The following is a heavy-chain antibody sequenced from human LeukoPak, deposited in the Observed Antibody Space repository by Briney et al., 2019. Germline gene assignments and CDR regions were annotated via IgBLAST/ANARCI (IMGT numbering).Heavy chain of an antibody. CDR2: ISAYDGNT. J-gene: IGHJ4*02. D-gene: IGHD6-19*01. CDR3: ARKQYSSGWYIGYNDY. CDR1: GYTFTSYG. Sequence: ASVKVSCKASGYTFTSYGISWVRQAPGQGLEWMGWISAYDGNTNYAQKLQGRVTMTTDTSTSTAYMELRSLRSDDTAVYYCARKQYSSGWYIGYNDYWGQGTLVTVSS. V-gene: IGHV1-18*01.